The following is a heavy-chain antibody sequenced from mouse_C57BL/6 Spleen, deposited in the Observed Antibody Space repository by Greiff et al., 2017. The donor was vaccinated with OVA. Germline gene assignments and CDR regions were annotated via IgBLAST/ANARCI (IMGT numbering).Heavy chain of an antibody. D-gene: IGHD4-1*02. CDR1: GYTFTSYW. CDR3: ARSTGTWYFDV. CDR2: IDPSDSYT. V-gene: IGHV1-69*01. J-gene: IGHJ1*03. Sequence: QVQLQQPGAELVMPGASVKLSCKASGYTFTSYWMHWVKQRPGQGLEWIGEIDPSDSYTNYNQKFKGKSTLTVDKSSSTAYMQLSSLTSEDSAVYYCARSTGTWYFDVWGTVTTVTVSS.